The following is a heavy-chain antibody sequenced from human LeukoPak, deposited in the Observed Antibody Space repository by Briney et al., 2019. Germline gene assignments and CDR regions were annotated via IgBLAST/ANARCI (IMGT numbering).Heavy chain of an antibody. J-gene: IGHJ4*02. CDR1: GGSFSGYY. CDR2: INHSGST. CDR3: ARGAVNITIFGVVIIPEYYFDY. V-gene: IGHV4-34*01. Sequence: SETLPLTCAVYGGSFSGYYWSWIRQPPGKGLEWIGEINHSGSTNYNPSLKSRVTISVDTSKNQFSLKLSSVTAADTAVYYCARGAVNITIFGVVIIPEYYFDYWGQGTLVTVSS. D-gene: IGHD3-3*01.